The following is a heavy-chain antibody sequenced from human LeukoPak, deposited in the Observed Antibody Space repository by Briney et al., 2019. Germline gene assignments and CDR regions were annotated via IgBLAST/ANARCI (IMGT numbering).Heavy chain of an antibody. V-gene: IGHV4-34*01. CDR1: GGSFSGYY. Sequence: SETLSLTCAVYGGSFSGYYWTWIRQPPGKGLEWIGEINHSGSTNYNPPLKSRVTISVDTSKNQFSLKLSSVTATDTAVYHCATTRGDGSGYFAYWGQGTLVTVSS. CDR3: ATTRGDGSGYFAY. CDR2: INHSGST. J-gene: IGHJ4*02. D-gene: IGHD3-22*01.